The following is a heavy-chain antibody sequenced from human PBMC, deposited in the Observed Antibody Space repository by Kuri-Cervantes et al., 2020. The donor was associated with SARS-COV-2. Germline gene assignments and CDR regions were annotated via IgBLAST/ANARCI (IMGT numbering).Heavy chain of an antibody. CDR2: ISYDGSNK. V-gene: IGHV3-30*01. CDR3: ARLVVAATHYYMDV. D-gene: IGHD2-15*01. J-gene: IGHJ6*03. CDR1: GFTFSSYA. Sequence: GESLKISCAASGFTFSSYAMHWVRQAPGKGLEWVAVISYDGSNKYYADSVKGRFTISRDNSKSTLYLQMNSLRAEDTAVYYCARLVVAATHYYMDVWGKGTTVTVSS.